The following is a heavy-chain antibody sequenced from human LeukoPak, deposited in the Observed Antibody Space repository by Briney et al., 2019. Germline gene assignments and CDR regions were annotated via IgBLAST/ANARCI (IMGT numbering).Heavy chain of an antibody. D-gene: IGHD3-22*01. CDR3: ARGDYDSSGYYFLTVYF. J-gene: IGHJ4*02. V-gene: IGHV1-69*01. CDR2: IIPIFGTA. CDR1: RGTFSSYA. Sequence: GSSVQVSCKASRGTFSSYAISWVRQAPGQGREWMGGIIPIFGTANYAQKFQGRVTITADESTSTAYMELSSLRSEDTAVYYCARGDYDSSGYYFLTVYFWGQGTLVTVSS.